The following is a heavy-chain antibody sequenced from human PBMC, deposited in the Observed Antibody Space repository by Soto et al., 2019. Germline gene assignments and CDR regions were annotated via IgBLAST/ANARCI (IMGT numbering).Heavy chain of an antibody. D-gene: IGHD4-17*01. Sequence: PSETLSLTCAVYGGSFSGYYWSWIRQPPGKGLEWIGEINHSGSTNYNPSLKSRVTISVDTSKNQFSLKLSSVTAADTAVYYCASLVDYGDYAFDYWGQGTLVTV. V-gene: IGHV4-34*01. CDR2: INHSGST. CDR1: GGSFSGYY. J-gene: IGHJ4*02. CDR3: ASLVDYGDYAFDY.